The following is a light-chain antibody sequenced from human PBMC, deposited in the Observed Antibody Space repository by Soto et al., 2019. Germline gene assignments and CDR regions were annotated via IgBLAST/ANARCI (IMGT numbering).Light chain of an antibody. CDR1: ETISSW. Sequence: DILMTQSPSTLSASVGERITITCRASETISSWLAWYQQKSGKAPQLLIYDASTLESGVPSRFSGSGFGTEYSLTISSLQPDDFATYYCQEYESHLRTFGPGTKVEIK. J-gene: IGKJ1*01. V-gene: IGKV1-5*01. CDR2: DAS. CDR3: QEYESHLRT.